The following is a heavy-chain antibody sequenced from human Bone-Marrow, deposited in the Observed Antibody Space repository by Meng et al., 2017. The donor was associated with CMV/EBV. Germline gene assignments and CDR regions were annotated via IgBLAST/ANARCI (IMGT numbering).Heavy chain of an antibody. V-gene: IGHV3-7*01. J-gene: IGHJ4*02. D-gene: IGHD1-7*01. CDR1: GFTSSNYW. Sequence: GGSLRLSCAASGFTSSNYWMSWVRQAPGKGLEWVANIKQDGGEKYYVDSVKGRFTISRDNAKNSLYLQMNSLRAEDTAVYYCARDDGGDGNYQGYYDYWGQGTLVTVSS. CDR3: ARDDGGDGNYQGYYDY. CDR2: IKQDGGEK.